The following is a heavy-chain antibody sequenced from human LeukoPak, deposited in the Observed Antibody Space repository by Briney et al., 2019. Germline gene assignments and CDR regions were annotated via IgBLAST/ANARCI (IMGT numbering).Heavy chain of an antibody. CDR1: GFTFSTYA. CDR3: AKDRLVGANPDEYGMDV. V-gene: IGHV3-30*04. J-gene: IGHJ6*02. CDR2: ISDDGRHN. D-gene: IGHD1-26*01. Sequence: GGSLRLSCAASGFTFSTYAMNWVRQAPGKGLEWVAVISDDGRHNYYADSVKGRFTISRDNSKSTLYLQMNSLRAEDTAVYYCAKDRLVGANPDEYGMDVWGQGTTVTVSS.